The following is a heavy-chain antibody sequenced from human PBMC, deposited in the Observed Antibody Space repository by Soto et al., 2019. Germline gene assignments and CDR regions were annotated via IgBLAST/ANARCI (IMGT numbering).Heavy chain of an antibody. V-gene: IGHV1-18*01. J-gene: IGHJ4*02. CDR3: ARDRLRGYDSSGFYS. Sequence: ASVKVSCKASGYTFTSYGISWVRQAPGQGLEWMGWISAYNGNRNFAQKFEDRVTMTTATSTNTVFLELRSLKSDDTAIYYCARDRLRGYDSSGFYSWGQGTMVTVSS. CDR2: ISAYNGNR. CDR1: GYTFTSYG. D-gene: IGHD3-22*01.